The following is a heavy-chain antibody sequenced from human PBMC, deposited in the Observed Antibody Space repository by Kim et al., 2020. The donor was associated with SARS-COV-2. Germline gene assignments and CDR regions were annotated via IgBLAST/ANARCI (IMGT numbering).Heavy chain of an antibody. CDR2: ISSSGSTI. D-gene: IGHD3-16*02. CDR3: ASKKYDYVWGSYRYWYFDL. V-gene: IGHV3-48*03. Sequence: GGSLRLSCAASGFTFSSYEMNWVRQAPGKGQEWVSYISSSGSTIYYSDSVKGRFTISRDNAKNSLYLQMNSLRAEDTAVYYCASKKYDYVWGSYRYWYFDLWGRGTLVTVSS. CDR1: GFTFSSYE. J-gene: IGHJ2*01.